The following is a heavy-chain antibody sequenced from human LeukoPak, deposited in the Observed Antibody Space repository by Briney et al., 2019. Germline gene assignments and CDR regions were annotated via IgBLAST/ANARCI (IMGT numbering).Heavy chain of an antibody. CDR1: GGSISSSSYY. CDR3: AREGKPQWLVPEYFQH. CDR2: IYYSGST. J-gene: IGHJ1*01. D-gene: IGHD6-19*01. V-gene: IGHV4-39*07. Sequence: PSETLSLTCTVSGGSISSSSYYWGWIRQPPGKGLEWIGSIYYSGSTYYNPSLKSRVTISVDTSKNQFSLKLSSVTAADTAVYYCAREGKPQWLVPEYFQHWGQGTLVTVSS.